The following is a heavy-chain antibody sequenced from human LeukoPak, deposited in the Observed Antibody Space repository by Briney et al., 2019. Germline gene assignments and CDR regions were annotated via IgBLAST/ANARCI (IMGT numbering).Heavy chain of an antibody. D-gene: IGHD3-3*01. Sequence: PGRSLRLSCAASGFTFSSYAMHWVRQAPGRGLEWVSSISSSSSYIYYADSVKGRFTISRDNAKNSLYLQMNSLRAEDTAVHYCARDVHYDFWSGYKEYYYMDVWGKGTTVTVSS. J-gene: IGHJ6*03. CDR1: GFTFSSYA. CDR2: ISSSSSYI. V-gene: IGHV3-21*01. CDR3: ARDVHYDFWSGYKEYYYMDV.